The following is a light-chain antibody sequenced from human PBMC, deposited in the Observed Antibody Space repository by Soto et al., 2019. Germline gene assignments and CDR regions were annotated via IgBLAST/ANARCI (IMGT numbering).Light chain of an antibody. Sequence: EMVLTQSPGTVSSSPGERASLFCRASQSVNSNYLAWYQQKPGQAPRLLIHGTSTRATGIPDRFSGSGSGTNFTLTITGLEPEDFAVYSCQQYDRSPWTFGQGTKVDIK. J-gene: IGKJ1*01. CDR1: QSVNSNY. CDR3: QQYDRSPWT. CDR2: GTS. V-gene: IGKV3-20*01.